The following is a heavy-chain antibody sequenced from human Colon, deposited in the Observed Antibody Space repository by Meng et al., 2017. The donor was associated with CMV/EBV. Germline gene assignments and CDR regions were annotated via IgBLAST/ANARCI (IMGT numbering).Heavy chain of an antibody. CDR3: ARVSRPYCGGDCYLNPVGMDV. D-gene: IGHD2-21*02. Sequence: SVKVSCKASGVTFSKTVFTWVRQAPGQGLEWMGRIIPMFGIPNYAQKFQGRVTITADQSTSIAYMVLRSLRSEDTAVYYCARVSRPYCGGDCYLNPVGMDVWGQGTTVTVSS. V-gene: IGHV1-69*04. J-gene: IGHJ6*02. CDR2: IIPMFGIP. CDR1: GVTFSKTV.